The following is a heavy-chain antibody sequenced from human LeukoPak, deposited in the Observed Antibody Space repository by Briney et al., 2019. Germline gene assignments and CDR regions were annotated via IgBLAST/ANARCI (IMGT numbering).Heavy chain of an antibody. Sequence: PGGSLRLSCAASGFTFSIYAMRLVRQAPGKGLEWVSAISGSGGSTYYADSVKGRFTISRDNSKNTLYLQMNSLRAEDTAVYYCAKDGRRCSGGSCYYNWFDPWGQGTLVTVSS. D-gene: IGHD2-15*01. CDR1: GFTFSIYA. CDR2: ISGSGGST. V-gene: IGHV3-23*01. J-gene: IGHJ5*02. CDR3: AKDGRRCSGGSCYYNWFDP.